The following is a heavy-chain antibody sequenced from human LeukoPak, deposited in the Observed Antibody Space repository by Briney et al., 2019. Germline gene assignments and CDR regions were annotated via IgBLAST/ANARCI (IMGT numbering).Heavy chain of an antibody. V-gene: IGHV3-20*04. D-gene: IGHD3-22*01. J-gene: IGHJ4*02. Sequence: GGSLRLSCAASGFNFADHGMSWVRQAPGKGLEWVSGIDWNGDITGFADSVKGRFTISRDNAKSSLYLQMNSPRAEDTALYYCARTFTKYYYDSSGILNYWGQGTLVTVSS. CDR2: IDWNGDIT. CDR1: GFNFADHG. CDR3: ARTFTKYYYDSSGILNY.